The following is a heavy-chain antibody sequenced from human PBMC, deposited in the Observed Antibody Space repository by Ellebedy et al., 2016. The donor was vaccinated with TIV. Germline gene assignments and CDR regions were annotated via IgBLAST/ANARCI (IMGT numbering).Heavy chain of an antibody. CDR1: GYSFTDYF. CDR2: INPKNGGT. Sequence: ASVKVSCXASGYSFTDYFIHWVRQAPGQGLEWMGWINPKNGGTNSAQTFQGRFTMTSDTSISTSYMELRRLRSDDTAVYYCATDPLDYWGQGTLVSVSS. V-gene: IGHV1-2*02. CDR3: ATDPLDY. J-gene: IGHJ4*02.